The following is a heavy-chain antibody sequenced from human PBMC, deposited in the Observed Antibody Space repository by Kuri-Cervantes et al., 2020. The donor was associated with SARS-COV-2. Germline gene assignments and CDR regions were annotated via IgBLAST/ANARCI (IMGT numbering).Heavy chain of an antibody. J-gene: IGHJ6*02. Sequence: SVKVSCKASGYTFTGYYMHWVRQAPGQGLEWMGRIIPILGIANYAQKFQGRVTITADKSTRTAYMELSSLRSEDTAVYYCARGRRITVNYFWSGLAYYYYGMDVWGQGTTVTVSS. CDR1: GYTFTGYY. CDR3: ARGRRITVNYFWSGLAYYYYGMDV. CDR2: IIPILGIA. V-gene: IGHV1-69*02. D-gene: IGHD3-3*01.